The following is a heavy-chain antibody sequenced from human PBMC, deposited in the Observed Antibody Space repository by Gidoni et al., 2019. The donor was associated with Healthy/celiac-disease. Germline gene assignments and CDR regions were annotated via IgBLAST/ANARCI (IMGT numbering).Heavy chain of an antibody. D-gene: IGHD2-15*01. CDR1: GFTFSNAW. CDR2: IKSKTDGGTT. J-gene: IGHJ4*02. Sequence: EVQLVASGGGLVKPGGSLRLSCAASGFTFSNAWMSWVRQAPGKGLEWVGRIKSKTDGGTTDYAAPVKGRFTISRDDSKNTLYLQMNSRKTEDTAVYYCTTGPIVVVVAAEIDYWGQGTLVTVSS. V-gene: IGHV3-15*01. CDR3: TTGPIVVVVAAEIDY.